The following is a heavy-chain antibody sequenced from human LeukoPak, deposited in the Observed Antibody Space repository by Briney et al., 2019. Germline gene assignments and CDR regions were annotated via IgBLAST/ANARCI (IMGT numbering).Heavy chain of an antibody. V-gene: IGHV4-39*02. CDR3: AGDAFWSGYGAFDI. J-gene: IGHJ3*02. Sequence: PSETLSLTCTVSGGSISSSSYYWGWIRQPPGKGLEWIGSIYYSGSTYYNPSLKSRVTISVDTSKNQFSLKLSSVTAADTAVYYCAGDAFWSGYGAFDIWGQGTMVTVSS. CDR2: IYYSGST. D-gene: IGHD3-3*01. CDR1: GGSISSSSYY.